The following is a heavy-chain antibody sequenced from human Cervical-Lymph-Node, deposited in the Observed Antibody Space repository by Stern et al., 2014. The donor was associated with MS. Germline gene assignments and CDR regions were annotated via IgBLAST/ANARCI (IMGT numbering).Heavy chain of an antibody. CDR2: IHPGDSDT. CDR3: ARDRSRNWNYLAY. CDR1: GFSFSTYW. D-gene: IGHD1-20*01. V-gene: IGHV5-51*03. J-gene: IGHJ4*02. Sequence: VQLVQSGAEVKKPGQSLQISCTGSGFSFSTYWIAWVRQMPGKGLEWMGIIHPGDSDTRYSPSFQGQVTMSVDKSTSTAYLQCNSLKASDTAMYYCARDRSRNWNYLAYWGQGTLVTVSS.